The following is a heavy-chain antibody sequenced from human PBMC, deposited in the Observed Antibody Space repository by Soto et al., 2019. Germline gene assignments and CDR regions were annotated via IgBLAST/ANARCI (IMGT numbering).Heavy chain of an antibody. CDR1: GFTFSSYA. D-gene: IGHD2-15*01. J-gene: IGHJ4*02. Sequence: GGSLRLSCAASGFTFSSYAMSWVRQAPGKGLEWVSAISGSGGSTYYADSVKGRFTISRDNSKNTLYLQMNSLRAEDTAVYYCAKTKKYCSGGSCYFDYWGQGTLVTVSS. CDR2: ISGSGGST. V-gene: IGHV3-23*01. CDR3: AKTKKYCSGGSCYFDY.